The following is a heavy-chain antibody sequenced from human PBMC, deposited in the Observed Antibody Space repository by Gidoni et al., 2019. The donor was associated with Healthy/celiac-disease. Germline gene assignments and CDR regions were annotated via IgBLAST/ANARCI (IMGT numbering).Heavy chain of an antibody. D-gene: IGHD3-3*02. V-gene: IGHV4-34*01. CDR3: ARGRLGWHFWSGCTFDY. CDR1: GGSFSGYY. Sequence: QVQLQQWGAGLLKPSETLSLTCAVYGGSFSGYYWSWIRQPPGKGLEWIGEINHSGSTNYNPSLKSRVTISVDTSKNQFSLKLSSVTAADTAVYYCARGRLGWHFWSGCTFDYWGQGTLVTVSS. J-gene: IGHJ4*02. CDR2: INHSGST.